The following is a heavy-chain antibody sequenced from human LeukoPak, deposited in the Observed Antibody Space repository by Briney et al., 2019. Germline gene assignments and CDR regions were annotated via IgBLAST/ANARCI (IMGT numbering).Heavy chain of an antibody. J-gene: IGHJ5*02. V-gene: IGHV1-2*02. D-gene: IGHD3-10*01. CDR3: ARGTYGSGTYRWFDP. Sequence: WASVKVSCKTSGYTFSGYNLFWVRQAPGQGLQCMGWINPDSGVANYALDFQGRVTMTRDTSNSTVYMELSSLRSDDTAVYYCARGTYGSGTYRWFDPWGQGTQVIVSS. CDR2: INPDSGVA. CDR1: GYTFSGYN.